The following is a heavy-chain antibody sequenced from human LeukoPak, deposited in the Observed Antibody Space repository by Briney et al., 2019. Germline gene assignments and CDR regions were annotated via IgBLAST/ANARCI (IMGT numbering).Heavy chain of an antibody. Sequence: TSETLSLTCTVSGGSISSYYWSWIRQPPGKGLEWIGYIYYNGSTNYNPSLKSRVTISVDTSKNQFSLKLSSVTAADTAVYYCARVHAKAGDHLDYWGQGTLVTVSS. J-gene: IGHJ4*02. V-gene: IGHV4-59*01. CDR1: GGSISSYY. CDR2: IYYNGST. D-gene: IGHD7-27*01. CDR3: ARVHAKAGDHLDY.